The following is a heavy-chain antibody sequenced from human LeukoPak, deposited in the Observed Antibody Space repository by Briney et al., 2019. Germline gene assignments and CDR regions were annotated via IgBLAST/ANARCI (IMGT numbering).Heavy chain of an antibody. D-gene: IGHD2-15*01. CDR3: ARDGRYCSGGSCYSPHN. Sequence: SVKVSCKASGGTFSSYAISWVRQAPGQGLEWMGRIIPIFGTANYAQKFQGRVTITTDESTSTAYMELSSLRSEDTAVYYCARDGRYCSGGSCYSPHNWGQGTLVTVSS. CDR1: GGTFSSYA. CDR2: IIPIFGTA. V-gene: IGHV1-69*05. J-gene: IGHJ1*01.